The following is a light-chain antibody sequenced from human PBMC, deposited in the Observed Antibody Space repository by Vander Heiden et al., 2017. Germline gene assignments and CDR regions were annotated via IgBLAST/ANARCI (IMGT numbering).Light chain of an antibody. CDR3: TSYTSSSSYV. CDR1: SRDVGSYNY. Sequence: QSALTQPASVSGSPGQSITISCTGTSRDVGSYNYVSWYQQYPGKAPKLMIDDVSNRPSGVSNRFSGSKSDNTASLTISGLQAEDEADYYCTSYTSSSSYVFGTGTKVTGL. V-gene: IGLV2-14*01. J-gene: IGLJ1*01. CDR2: DVS.